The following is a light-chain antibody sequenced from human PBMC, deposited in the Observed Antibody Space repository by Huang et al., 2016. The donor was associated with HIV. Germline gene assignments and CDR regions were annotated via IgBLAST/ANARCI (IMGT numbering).Light chain of an antibody. V-gene: IGKV1-39*01. CDR1: QSISSY. CDR3: QQTYRTPRT. CDR2: DAS. Sequence: DIQMTQSPSSLSASVGDSVTITCRSSQSISSYLNWYQQIPGKAPKLLIYDASTLQSGVPSRFSGSGSGTDFRLTVSSLQPEDFATYYCQQTYRTPRTFGQGIKVEIK. J-gene: IGKJ1*01.